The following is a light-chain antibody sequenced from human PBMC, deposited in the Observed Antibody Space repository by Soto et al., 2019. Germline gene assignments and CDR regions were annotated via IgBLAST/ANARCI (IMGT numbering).Light chain of an antibody. CDR3: QQYNNWPLT. Sequence: EIVVTQSPATLSVSPGEGATLSYRASQSVSSNLAWYQQRPGQAPRLLIYGASTGATGIPARFSGSGSGTEFTLTISSLQSEDFAVYYCQQYNNWPLTFGQGTKVEIK. J-gene: IGKJ1*01. V-gene: IGKV3-15*01. CDR2: GAS. CDR1: QSVSSN.